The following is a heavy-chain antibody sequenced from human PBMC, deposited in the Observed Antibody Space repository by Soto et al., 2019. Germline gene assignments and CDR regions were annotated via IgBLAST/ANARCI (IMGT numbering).Heavy chain of an antibody. CDR3: ARDLAAGDL. CDR2: INPMGGST. D-gene: IGHD6-13*01. Sequence: ASVKVSCKASGYTIIIYYIHWVRQAPGQGLEWMAIINPMGGSTNYAQEFQGRVTLTSDTSPSTVYMELSSLRFEDTALFYCARDLAAGDLWGQGTLVTVSS. CDR1: GYTIIIYY. V-gene: IGHV1-46*01. J-gene: IGHJ5*02.